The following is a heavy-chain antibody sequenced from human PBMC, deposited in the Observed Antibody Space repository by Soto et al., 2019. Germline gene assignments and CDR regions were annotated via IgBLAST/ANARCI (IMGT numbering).Heavy chain of an antibody. J-gene: IGHJ4*02. CDR1: GFTFSSYA. CDR3: AKDSAYYYGSGSYPDY. Sequence: SGFTFSSYAMSWVRQAPGKGLEWVSAISGSGGSTYYADSVKGRFAISRDNSKNTLYLQMNSLRAEDTAVYYCAKDSAYYYGSGSYPDYWGQGTLVTVSS. V-gene: IGHV3-23*01. CDR2: ISGSGGST. D-gene: IGHD3-10*01.